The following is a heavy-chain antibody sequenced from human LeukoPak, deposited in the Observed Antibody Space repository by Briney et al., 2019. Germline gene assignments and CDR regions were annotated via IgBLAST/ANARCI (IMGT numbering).Heavy chain of an antibody. CDR1: GFTFSSYA. CDR3: ARNENSGWGYFDY. Sequence: GGSLRLSCAASGFTFSSYAMSWVRQAPGKGLEWVSAISGSGGSTYYADSVKGRFTISRDNSKDTLYLQMNSLRAEDTAVYYCARNENSGWGYFDYWGQGTLVTVSS. J-gene: IGHJ4*02. CDR2: ISGSGGST. D-gene: IGHD5-12*01. V-gene: IGHV3-23*01.